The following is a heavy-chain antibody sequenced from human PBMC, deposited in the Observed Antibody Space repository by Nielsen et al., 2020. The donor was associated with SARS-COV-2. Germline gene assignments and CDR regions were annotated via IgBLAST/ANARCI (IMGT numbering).Heavy chain of an antibody. CDR2: ILYDGSNK. Sequence: GGSLRLTCAASGFTFSRYGMHWVSQAQGKGLAWVAVILYDGSNKYYADSVKGRFTISRDNSKNTLYLQMNSLRAEDTAVYYCAKASRLPTTVTADFDYWGQGTLVTVSS. CDR3: AKASRLPTTVTADFDY. D-gene: IGHD4-17*01. CDR1: GFTFSRYG. J-gene: IGHJ4*02. V-gene: IGHV3-30*18.